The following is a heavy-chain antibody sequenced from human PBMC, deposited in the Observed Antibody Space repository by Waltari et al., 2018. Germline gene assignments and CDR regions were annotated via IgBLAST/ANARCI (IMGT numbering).Heavy chain of an antibody. CDR1: GGSISSSSYY. J-gene: IGHJ6*02. CDR2: IYYSGST. V-gene: IGHV4-39*07. Sequence: QLQLQESGPGLVTPSETLSLTCTVSGGSISSSSYYWGWLRQPPGKGLEWIGSIYYSGSTYYNPSLKSRVTISVDTSKNQFSLKLSSVTAADTAVYYCARDVAVADYYYYGMDVWGQGTTVTVSS. D-gene: IGHD6-19*01. CDR3: ARDVAVADYYYYGMDV.